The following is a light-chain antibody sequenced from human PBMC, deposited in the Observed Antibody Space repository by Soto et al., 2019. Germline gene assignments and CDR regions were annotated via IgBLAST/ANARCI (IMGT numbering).Light chain of an antibody. V-gene: IGKV4-1*01. CDR1: QSVLYSSNNKNY. CDR3: QQYYSTPRT. Sequence: DILLTHSPYSLAVSLGERATMNCKSSQSVLYSSNNKNYLAWYQQKPGQPPKLLIYWASTRESGVPDRFSGSGSGTDFTLTISSLQAEDVAVYYCQQYYSTPRTFGQGTKVDI. CDR2: WAS. J-gene: IGKJ1*01.